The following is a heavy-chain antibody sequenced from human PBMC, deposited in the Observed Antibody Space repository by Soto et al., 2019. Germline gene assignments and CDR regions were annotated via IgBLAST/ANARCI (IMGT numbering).Heavy chain of an antibody. CDR3: ARENSGISPRLFQP. CDR2: ISPAGTNQ. Sequence: GGSLRLSCVASGFIFSDYAMHWARQAPGKGLEWVALISPAGTNQYYADSAKGRFTISRDNSKNTLYLQMNSLRPEDTGLYYCARENSGISPRLFQPWCQGTLVTVSS. CDR1: GFIFSDYA. D-gene: IGHD6-13*01. J-gene: IGHJ1*01. V-gene: IGHV3-30-3*01.